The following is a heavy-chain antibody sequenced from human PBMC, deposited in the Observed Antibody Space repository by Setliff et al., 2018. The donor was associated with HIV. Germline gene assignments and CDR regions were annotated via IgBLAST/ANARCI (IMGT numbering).Heavy chain of an antibody. D-gene: IGHD2-2*01. J-gene: IGHJ6*02. CDR2: ISYDGSNK. CDR3: ARGGGSTSWNFLYYYGMDV. CDR1: GFTFSSYA. V-gene: IGHV3-30-3*01. Sequence: HPGGSLRLSCAASGFTFSSYAMHWVRQAPGKGLEWVAVISYDGSNKYYADSVKGRFTISRDNSKNTLYLQMNSLRAEDTAVYYCARGGGSTSWNFLYYYGMDVWGQGTTVTVSS.